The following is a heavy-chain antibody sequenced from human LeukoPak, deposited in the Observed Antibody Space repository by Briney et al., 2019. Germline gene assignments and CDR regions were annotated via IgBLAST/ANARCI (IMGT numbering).Heavy chain of an antibody. CDR3: ATSKGLLLSLDY. D-gene: IGHD2-21*02. CDR1: GYTLTELS. J-gene: IGHJ4*02. CDR2: FDPEDGET. Sequence: ASVKVSCKVSGYTLTELSMHWVRQAPGKGLEWMGGFDPEDGETIYAQKFQGRVTMTEETSTDTAYMELSSLRSEDTAVYYCATSKGLLLSLDYWGQGTLVTVSS. V-gene: IGHV1-24*01.